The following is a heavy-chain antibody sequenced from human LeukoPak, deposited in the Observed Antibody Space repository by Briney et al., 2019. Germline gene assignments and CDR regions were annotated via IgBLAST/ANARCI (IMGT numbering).Heavy chain of an antibody. D-gene: IGHD4-17*01. CDR3: ARHPTIYGDYEFDY. Sequence: SETLSLTCAVYGGSFSGYYWSWIRQPPGKGLEWIGYIYYSGSTNYNPSLKSRVTISVDTSKNQFSLKLSSVTAADTAVYYCARHPTIYGDYEFDYWGQGTLVTVSS. CDR1: GGSFSGYY. V-gene: IGHV4-59*08. J-gene: IGHJ4*02. CDR2: IYYSGST.